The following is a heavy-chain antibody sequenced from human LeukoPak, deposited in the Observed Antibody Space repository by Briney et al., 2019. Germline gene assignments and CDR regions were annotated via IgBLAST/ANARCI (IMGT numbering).Heavy chain of an antibody. CDR2: ISSSSSTI. CDR3: ARDRNDFWSGYCDY. J-gene: IGHJ4*02. V-gene: IGHV3-48*01. Sequence: PGGSLRLSCAASGFTFSSYSMNWVRQAPGKGLEWVSYISSSSSTIYYADSVKGRFTISRDNAKNSLYLQMNSLRAEDTAVYYCARDRNDFWSGYCDYWGQGTLVTVSS. D-gene: IGHD3-3*01. CDR1: GFTFSSYS.